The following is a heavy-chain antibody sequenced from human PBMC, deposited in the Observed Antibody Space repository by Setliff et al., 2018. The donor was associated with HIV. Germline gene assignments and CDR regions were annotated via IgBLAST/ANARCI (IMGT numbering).Heavy chain of an antibody. CDR3: AKDPFTSSWYGFDY. V-gene: IGHV3-30*02. Sequence: GGSLRLFCAASGFIFDRYGMHWVRQAPGKGLEWVALIWYDGSHETYADSVRGRFSISRDNSKNTLYLQMDGLRPEDTGFYYCAKDPFTSSWYGFDYWGQGALVTSPQ. J-gene: IGHJ4*02. CDR2: IWYDGSHE. CDR1: GFIFDRYG. D-gene: IGHD6-13*01.